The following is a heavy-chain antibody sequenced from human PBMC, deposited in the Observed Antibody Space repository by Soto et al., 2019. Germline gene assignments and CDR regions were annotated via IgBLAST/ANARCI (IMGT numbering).Heavy chain of an antibody. CDR1: GGSIRSYY. J-gene: IGHJ4*02. D-gene: IGHD5-12*01. V-gene: IGHV4-4*07. CDR2: IYTSGST. Sequence: PSESLSLTCTVSGGSIRSYYWGWIRQPAGKGLEWIGRIYTSGSTDYNPSLKSRVTISIDTSKNQFYLKVTSMTAADTAVYYCARERREEIHDGYDLDCWGQGTLVTAPQ. CDR3: ARERREEIHDGYDLDC.